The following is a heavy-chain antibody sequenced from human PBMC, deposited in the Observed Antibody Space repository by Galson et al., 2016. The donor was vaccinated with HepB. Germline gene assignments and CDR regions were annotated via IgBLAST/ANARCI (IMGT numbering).Heavy chain of an antibody. CDR2: ICGGSTYT. Sequence: SLRLSCAASGFSFGVYYMAWIRQAPGKGLEWVSSICGGSTYTHYADSVKGRITIYRDDARNSLFLQVNGLSAADTAVYYCARENWGTFDWWGQGTPVTVSS. D-gene: IGHD3-16*01. CDR3: ARENWGTFDW. V-gene: IGHV3-11*06. J-gene: IGHJ4*02. CDR1: GFSFGVYY.